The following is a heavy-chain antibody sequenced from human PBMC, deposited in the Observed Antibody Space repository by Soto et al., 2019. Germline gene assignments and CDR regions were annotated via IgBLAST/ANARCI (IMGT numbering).Heavy chain of an antibody. Sequence: QITLKESGPTLVKPTQTLTLTRTFSGLSLSTTGVGVGWIRQPPGKALEWLALIYWDDDKRYSPSLKSRLTITKDTSKNQVVLTMTNMDPVDTATYYCVQSRCGGDCLQSYSSHSYYGLDVWGQGTTVTVSS. J-gene: IGHJ6*02. CDR1: GLSLSTTGVG. CDR2: IYWDDDK. CDR3: VQSRCGGDCLQSYSSHSYYGLDV. V-gene: IGHV2-5*02. D-gene: IGHD2-21*02.